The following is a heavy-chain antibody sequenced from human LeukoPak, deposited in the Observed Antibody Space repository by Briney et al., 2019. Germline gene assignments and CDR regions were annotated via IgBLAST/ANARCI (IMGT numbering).Heavy chain of an antibody. CDR2: IYPGDSDT. CDR1: GYSFTSYG. CDR3: ARRSRIAAPCTEYFQH. J-gene: IGHJ1*01. Sequence: GESLKISCKGSGYSFTSYGIGWVRQMPGKGLEWMGIIYPGDSDTRYSPSFQGQVTISADKSISTAYLQWSSLKASDTAMYYCARRSRIAAPCTEYFQHWGQVTLVTVSS. V-gene: IGHV5-51*01. D-gene: IGHD6-13*01.